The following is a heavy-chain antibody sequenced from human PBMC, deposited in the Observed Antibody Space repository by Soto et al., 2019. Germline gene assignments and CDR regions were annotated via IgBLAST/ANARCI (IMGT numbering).Heavy chain of an antibody. V-gene: IGHV3-9*01. CDR1: GFTFDDYS. J-gene: IGHJ5*02. Sequence: PGGSLRLSCAASGFTFDDYSMHWVRQAPGKGLEWVSGISWNSGSIGYADSVKGRFSISRDNAKNSLYLQMNSLRAEDTALYYCAKDYCSGGSCYGSNWFDPWGQGTLVTVSS. D-gene: IGHD2-15*01. CDR3: AKDYCSGGSCYGSNWFDP. CDR2: ISWNSGSI.